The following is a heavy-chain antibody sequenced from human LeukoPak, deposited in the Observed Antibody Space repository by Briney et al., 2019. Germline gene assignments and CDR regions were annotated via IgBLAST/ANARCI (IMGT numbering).Heavy chain of an antibody. J-gene: IGHJ6*03. Sequence: PGGSLRLSCAAAGFSFSNYAMHWVRQAPGKGLEWVAVISYQGTIKYYADSVKGQFTISRDTAKNSLYLQMNSLRAEDTAVYYCAGSGSRNYYYYYMDVWGKGTTVTISS. CDR2: ISYQGTIK. D-gene: IGHD3-10*01. CDR1: GFSFSNYA. V-gene: IGHV3-30*03. CDR3: AGSGSRNYYYYYMDV.